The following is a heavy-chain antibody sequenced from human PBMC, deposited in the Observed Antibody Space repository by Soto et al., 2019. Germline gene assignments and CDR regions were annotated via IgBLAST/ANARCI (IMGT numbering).Heavy chain of an antibody. D-gene: IGHD2-8*01. CDR2: IFDSGST. Sequence: QVQLQESGPGLVKPSETLSLTCTVSGGSISGGVHSWSWIRQPPGKGLEWIGHIFDSGSTYYNPSLKSRLTISVDTSKNQFSLRLSSVTAADTAVYYCAREIMPLTNDWYFDLWGRSTLVTVSS. CDR1: GGSISGGVHS. CDR3: AREIMPLTNDWYFDL. V-gene: IGHV4-30-4*01. J-gene: IGHJ2*01.